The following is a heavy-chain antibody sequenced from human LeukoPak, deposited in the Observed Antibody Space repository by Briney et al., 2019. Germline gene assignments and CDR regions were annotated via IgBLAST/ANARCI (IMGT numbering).Heavy chain of an antibody. CDR1: GYTFTGYY. V-gene: IGHV1-2*02. CDR3: ARANSLGRYYYYGMDV. CDR2: INPNSGGT. Sequence: ASVKVSCKASGYTFTGYYMHWVRQAPGQGLEWMGWINPNSGGTNYAQKFQGRVTMTRDTSISTAYMELSRLRSDDTAVYYCARANSLGRYYYYGMDVWGQGTTVTVSS. D-gene: IGHD4-4*01. J-gene: IGHJ6*02.